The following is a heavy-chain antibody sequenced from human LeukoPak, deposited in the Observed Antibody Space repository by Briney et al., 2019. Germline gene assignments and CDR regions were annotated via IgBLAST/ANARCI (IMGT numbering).Heavy chain of an antibody. D-gene: IGHD6-19*01. J-gene: IGHJ6*03. CDR2: ISSSSSYI. CDR1: GFTFSSYS. V-gene: IGHV3-21*01. Sequence: GGSLRLSCAASGFTFSSYSMNWVRQAPGKGLEWVSSISSSSSYIYYADSVKGRFTISRDNAENSLYLQMHSLRADDTAVYYCARVVTSGSFGDFFYYYYMDVWGKGTTVTVSS. CDR3: ARVVTSGSFGDFFYYYYMDV.